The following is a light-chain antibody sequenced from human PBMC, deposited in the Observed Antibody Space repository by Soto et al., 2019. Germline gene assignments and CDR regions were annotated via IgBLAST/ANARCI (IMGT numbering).Light chain of an antibody. CDR3: QHYKAFSPWT. V-gene: IGKV1-5*01. Sequence: DIQMTQSPSSLSASVGDRVTITCRASQGISNYLAWYQQKPGKVPQLLIYDASSLESGVPSRMSGSGSGTEFTLTITNLQPDDSATYYCQHYKAFSPWTFGQGTKVDIK. CDR1: QGISNY. J-gene: IGKJ1*01. CDR2: DAS.